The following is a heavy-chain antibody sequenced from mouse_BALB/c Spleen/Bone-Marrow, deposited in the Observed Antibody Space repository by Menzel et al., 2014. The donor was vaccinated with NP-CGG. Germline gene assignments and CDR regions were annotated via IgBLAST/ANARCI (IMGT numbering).Heavy chain of an antibody. J-gene: IGHJ2*01. V-gene: IGHV1-87*01. Sequence: QVTLKESGAELARPGASEKLSCKAPGHTFTSYWMQRVKQRPGQGLDWIGAIYPGDGDTEYTQKFKGKATLTADKSSSTAYMQLSSLASEDSAVYYCAREGSSPYYFDYWGQGTTLTVSS. D-gene: IGHD1-1*01. CDR1: GHTFTSYW. CDR3: AREGSSPYYFDY. CDR2: IYPGDGDT.